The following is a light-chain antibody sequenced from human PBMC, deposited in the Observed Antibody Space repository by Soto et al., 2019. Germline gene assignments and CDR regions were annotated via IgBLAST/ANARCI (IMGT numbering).Light chain of an antibody. J-gene: IGLJ1*01. CDR2: EVS. CDR3: SSYTSSSTRV. Sequence: SVLTKPASVYGSPGESITISCTGTSSDVGAYDFVSWYQQHPDKAPKLMIYEVSNRPSGVSNRFSGSKSVNTATLTISGLQAEDEADYYCSSYTSSSTRVFGPGTKVTVL. V-gene: IGLV2-14*03. CDR1: SSDVGAYDF.